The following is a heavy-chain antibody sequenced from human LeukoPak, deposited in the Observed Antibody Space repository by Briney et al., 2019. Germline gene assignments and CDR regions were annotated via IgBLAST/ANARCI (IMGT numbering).Heavy chain of an antibody. J-gene: IGHJ5*02. CDR2: INPSDGST. D-gene: IGHD3-16*01. V-gene: IGHV1-46*01. CDR1: GYTFTTFY. CDR3: AREGGGMSTVTWGWFDP. Sequence: ASVKVSFKASGYTFTTFYMHWVRQAPGQGLEWMGIINPSDGSTNYAQKFQGRVTMARDTSTSTVYMELSSLRSEDTAVYYCAREGGGMSTVTWGWFDPWGQGTLVTVSS.